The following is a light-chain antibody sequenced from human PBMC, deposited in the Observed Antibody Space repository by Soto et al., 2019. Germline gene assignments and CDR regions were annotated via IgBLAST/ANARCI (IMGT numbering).Light chain of an antibody. CDR2: VAS. J-gene: IGKJ2*03. CDR1: QSIRNY. V-gene: IGKV1-39*01. CDR3: KQSYSAPYS. Sequence: DIQMTQSPSSLSASVGDRVTITCRASQSIRNYVNWYQQKPGKAPKFLFYVASTLQNGVRSRYSGSGSGTDFTLTISCLQPEDFATYYCKQSYSAPYSCGSGTKQEMK.